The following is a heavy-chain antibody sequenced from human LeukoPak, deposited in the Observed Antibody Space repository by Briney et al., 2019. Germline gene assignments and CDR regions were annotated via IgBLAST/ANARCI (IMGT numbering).Heavy chain of an antibody. CDR3: ARERVGATTFAGKNYFDY. D-gene: IGHD1-26*01. J-gene: IGHJ4*02. CDR2: IEQDGSEK. V-gene: IGHV3-7*01. CDR1: GFTFSSYW. Sequence: GGSLRLSCAASGFTFSSYWMSWVRQAPGKGLEWVANIEQDGSEKYYVDSVKGRFTISRDNAKNSLYLQMNSLRAEDTAVYYCARERVGATTFAGKNYFDYWGQGTLVTVSS.